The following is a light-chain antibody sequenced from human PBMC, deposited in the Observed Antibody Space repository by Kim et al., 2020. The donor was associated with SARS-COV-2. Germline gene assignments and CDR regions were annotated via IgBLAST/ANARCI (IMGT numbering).Light chain of an antibody. Sequence: QSALTQPPSVSGSPGQSVTISCTGTSSDVGSYNRVSWYQQPPGTAPKLMIYDVSNRPSGVPDRFSGSKSGNTASLTISGLQAEDEADYYCSSYSSSSTRVFGGGTQLTVL. J-gene: IGLJ2*01. CDR2: DVS. V-gene: IGLV2-18*02. CDR3: SSYSSSSTRV. CDR1: SSDVGSYNR.